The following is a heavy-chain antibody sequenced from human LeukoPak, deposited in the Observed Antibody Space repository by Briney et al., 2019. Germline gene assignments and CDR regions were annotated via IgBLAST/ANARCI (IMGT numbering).Heavy chain of an antibody. V-gene: IGHV3-30*04. CDR1: GFTFSSYA. J-gene: IGHJ4*02. CDR3: ARVTYGSGTYGAFDY. D-gene: IGHD3-10*01. CDR2: ISYDGSNK. Sequence: GGSLRLSCAASGFTFSSYAMHWVRQAPGKGLEWVAVISYDGSNKYYADSVKGRFTISRDNSKNTLYLQMNSLRAEDTAVYYCARVTYGSGTYGAFDYWGQGTLVTVSS.